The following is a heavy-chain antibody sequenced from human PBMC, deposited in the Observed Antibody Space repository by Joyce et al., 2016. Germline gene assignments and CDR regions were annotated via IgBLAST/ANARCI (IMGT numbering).Heavy chain of an antibody. CDR1: GLIFSLYS. J-gene: IGHJ6*02. CDR2: MRGSRETI. V-gene: IGHV3-48*02. CDR3: AREIGSRRNGDSLGYYYTMDV. Sequence: EVQLVESGGGLVQPGGSLRLSCGASGLIFSLYSMSWVRQTPGKGLECLSYMRGSRETIYDADSVKGRFTISRDNAENSVYLQMNSLRDDDTGVYYCAREIGSRRNGDSLGYYYTMDVWGQGTTVTVSS. D-gene: IGHD4-17*01.